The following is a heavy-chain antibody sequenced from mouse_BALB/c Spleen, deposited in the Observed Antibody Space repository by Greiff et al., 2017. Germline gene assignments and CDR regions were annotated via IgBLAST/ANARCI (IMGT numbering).Heavy chain of an antibody. Sequence: EVKLVESGGGLVKPGGSLKLSCAASGFTFSSYAMSWVRQTPEKRLEWVATISSGGSYTYYPDSVKGRFTISRDNAKNTLYLQMSSLRSEDTAMYYCARHSYDGYYGYAMDYWGQGTSVTVSS. D-gene: IGHD2-3*01. CDR2: ISSGGSYT. CDR1: GFTFSSYA. CDR3: ARHSYDGYYGYAMDY. J-gene: IGHJ4*01. V-gene: IGHV5-9-3*01.